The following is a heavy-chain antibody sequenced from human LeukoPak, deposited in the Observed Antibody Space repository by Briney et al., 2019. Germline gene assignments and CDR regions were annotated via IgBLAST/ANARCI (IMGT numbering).Heavy chain of an antibody. CDR2: IRYDGSNK. Sequence: GGSLRLSCAASGFTFSSYGMHWVRQAPGKGLEWVAFIRYDGSNKYYADSVKGRFTISRDNSKNTLYLQMNSLRAEDTAVYYCARAPNYYGSDAFDIWGQGTMVTVSS. CDR1: GFTFSSYG. V-gene: IGHV3-30*02. D-gene: IGHD3-10*01. J-gene: IGHJ3*02. CDR3: ARAPNYYGSDAFDI.